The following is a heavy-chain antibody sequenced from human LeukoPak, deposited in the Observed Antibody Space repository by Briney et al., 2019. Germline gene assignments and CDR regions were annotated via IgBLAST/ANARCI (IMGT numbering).Heavy chain of an antibody. CDR1: GDTFTSQG. CDR2: IDSYNGNT. V-gene: IGHV1-18*01. D-gene: IGHD6-13*01. J-gene: IGHJ3*02. CDR3: ARGAAAGTYAFDI. Sequence: ASVKVSCKASGDTFTSQGINWVRQAPGQGLEWMGWIDSYNGNTNYAENFHDRVTMTTDTSTKTAYLELRSLRSDDTAVYYCARGAAAGTYAFDIWGQGTMVTVSS.